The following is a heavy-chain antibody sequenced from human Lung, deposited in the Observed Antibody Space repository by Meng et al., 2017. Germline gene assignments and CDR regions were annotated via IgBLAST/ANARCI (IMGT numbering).Heavy chain of an antibody. Sequence: EVQRVECGGGLVKHGGFLRLSCVASGGTFRKFWMTWVRQAPGKGLEWVGRIKSKVDGGTTDFAAPVKGRFTNSRDDAQNTLYLQMDSQKTEDTAVYYCTTDLPFTEGGVITTWGQGTLVTVSS. CDR2: IKSKVDGGTT. D-gene: IGHD3-16*02. CDR3: TTDLPFTEGGVITT. V-gene: IGHV3-15*01. CDR1: GGTFRKFW. J-gene: IGHJ5*02.